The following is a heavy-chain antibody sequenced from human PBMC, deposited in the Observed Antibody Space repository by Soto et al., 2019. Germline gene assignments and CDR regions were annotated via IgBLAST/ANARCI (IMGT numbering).Heavy chain of an antibody. CDR2: INSDGSST. V-gene: IGHV3-74*01. Sequence: EVQLVESGGGLVQPGGSLRLSCAASGFTFSSYWMHWVRQAPGKGLVWVSRINSDGSSTSYADSVKGRFTISRDNAKNTLYLQMNSLRAEDTAVYYCARVGTGVVVPAAWCGLDPWGQGTLVTVSS. D-gene: IGHD2-2*01. CDR1: GFTFSSYW. J-gene: IGHJ5*02. CDR3: ARVGTGVVVPAAWCGLDP.